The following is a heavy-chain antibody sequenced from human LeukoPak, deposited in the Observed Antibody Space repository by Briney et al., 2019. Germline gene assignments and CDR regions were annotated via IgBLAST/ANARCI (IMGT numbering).Heavy chain of an antibody. CDR2: ISAYNGNT. CDR3: ARATPMNHFDY. D-gene: IGHD1-14*01. CDR1: GYTFTSYG. Sequence: GASVKLSCKASGYTFTSYGIRWVRQAPGQGLEWMGWISAYNGNTNYAQKLQGRVTMTTDTSTSTVYMQMRSLRSDDTAVYYCARATPMNHFDYWGQGTLVTVSS. J-gene: IGHJ4*02. V-gene: IGHV1-18*01.